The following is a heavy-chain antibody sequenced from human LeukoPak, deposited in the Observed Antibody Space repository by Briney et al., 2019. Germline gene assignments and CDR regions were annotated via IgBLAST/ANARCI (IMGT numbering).Heavy chain of an antibody. V-gene: IGHV4-31*03. Sequence: PSEPLTLTCTVSGGFIGSGGYYWSWIPQHPGKGLERIGHIYYSGSTYYNPSLKSRVTISVDTSKNQFSLKLSSVTAADTAVYYCARARWNDRGSQVDYWGQGTLVTVSS. J-gene: IGHJ4*02. D-gene: IGHD1-1*01. CDR2: IYYSGST. CDR1: GGFIGSGGYY. CDR3: ARARWNDRGSQVDY.